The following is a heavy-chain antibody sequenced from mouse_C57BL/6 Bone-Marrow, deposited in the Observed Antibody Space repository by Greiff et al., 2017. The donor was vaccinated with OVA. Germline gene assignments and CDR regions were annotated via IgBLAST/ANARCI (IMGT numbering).Heavy chain of an antibody. CDR2: ISDGGSYT. Sequence: DVMLVESGGGLVKPGGSLKLSCAASGFTFSSYAMSWVRQTPEKRLEWVATISDGGSYTYYPDNVKGRFTISRDNAKNNLYLQMSHLKSEDTAMYYCARDRAVAYWGQGTLVTVSA. CDR3: ARDRAVAY. CDR1: GFTFSSYA. J-gene: IGHJ3*01. V-gene: IGHV5-4*01. D-gene: IGHD3-3*01.